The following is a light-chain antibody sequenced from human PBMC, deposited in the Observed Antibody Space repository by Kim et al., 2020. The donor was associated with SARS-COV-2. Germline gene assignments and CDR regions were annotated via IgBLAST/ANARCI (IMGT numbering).Light chain of an antibody. CDR2: DVS. Sequence: QSALTQPPSASGSPGQSVTISCTGTSSDVGSYNRVSWYQQPPGTAPKLMIYDVSNRPSGVPDRFSGSKSGNTASLTISGLQAEDEADYYCSSYASSSTWVFGGGTQLTVL. CDR1: SSDVGSYNR. J-gene: IGLJ3*02. V-gene: IGLV2-18*02. CDR3: SSYASSSTWV.